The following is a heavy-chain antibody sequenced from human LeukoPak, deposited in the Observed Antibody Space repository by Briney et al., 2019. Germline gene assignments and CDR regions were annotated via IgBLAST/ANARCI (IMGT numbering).Heavy chain of an antibody. CDR3: ARETRWFGGGRDAFDI. CDR1: GYTFTSYG. Sequence: GASVKVSCKASGYTFTSYGISWVRQAPGQGLEWMGWISAYNGNTNYAQKLQGRVTMTTDTSTSTAYMELRSLRSDDTAVYCCARETRWFGGGRDAFDIWGQGTMVTVSS. V-gene: IGHV1-18*01. J-gene: IGHJ3*02. CDR2: ISAYNGNT. D-gene: IGHD3-10*01.